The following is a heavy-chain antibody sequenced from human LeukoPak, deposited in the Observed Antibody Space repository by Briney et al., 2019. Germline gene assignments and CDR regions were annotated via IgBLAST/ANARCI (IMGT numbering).Heavy chain of an antibody. V-gene: IGHV3-21*01. CDR2: ISSSSSYI. D-gene: IGHD6-13*01. CDR3: AREKSDSSSWYWFEGFHH. J-gene: IGHJ4*02. Sequence: GGSLRLSCAASGFTFSSYSMNWVRQAPGKGLEWVSSISSSSSYIYYADSVKGRFTISRDNAKNSLYLQMNSLRAEDTAVYYCAREKSDSSSWYWFEGFHHWGQGTLVTVSS. CDR1: GFTFSSYS.